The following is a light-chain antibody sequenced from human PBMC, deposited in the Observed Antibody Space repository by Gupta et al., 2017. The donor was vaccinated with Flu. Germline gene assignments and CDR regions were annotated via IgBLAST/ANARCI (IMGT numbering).Light chain of an antibody. Sequence: EIVLTHSPATLSLSPGERATLSCRASQSVSRYLAWYQQKPGQAPRLLIYDASNRATGIPARFSVSGSGTDFTLTISSLVPEDFAVYYCQQRSNWPAMYSFGQGTKLEIK. J-gene: IGKJ2*03. CDR2: DAS. CDR1: QSVSRY. V-gene: IGKV3-11*01. CDR3: QQRSNWPAMYS.